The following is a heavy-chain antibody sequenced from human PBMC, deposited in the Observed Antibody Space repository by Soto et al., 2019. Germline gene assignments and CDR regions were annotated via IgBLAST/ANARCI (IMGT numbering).Heavy chain of an antibody. CDR3: TVYYYDSSGYYYGYDAFDI. J-gene: IGHJ3*02. D-gene: IGHD3-22*01. CDR1: GFTFGDYA. Sequence: SLRLSCTASGFTFGDYAMSWVRQAPGKGLEWVGFIRSKAYGGTTEYAASVKGRFTISRDDSKSIAYLQMNSLKTEDTAVYYCTVYYYDSSGYYYGYDAFDIWGQGTMVTVSS. CDR2: IRSKAYGGTT. V-gene: IGHV3-49*04.